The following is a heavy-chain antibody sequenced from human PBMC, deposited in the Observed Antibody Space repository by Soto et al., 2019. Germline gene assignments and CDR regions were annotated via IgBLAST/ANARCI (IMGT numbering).Heavy chain of an antibody. V-gene: IGHV3-23*01. CDR2: ISGSGGST. D-gene: IGHD2-2*02. CDR3: AKDRPTTRYCSSTSCYIDY. Sequence: VGSLRLSCAASGFTFSSYAMSWVRQAPGKGLEWVSAISGSGGSTYYADSVKGRFTISRDNSKNTLYLQMNSLRAEDTAVYYCAKDRPTTRYCSSTSCYIDYWGQGTLVTVSS. CDR1: GFTFSSYA. J-gene: IGHJ4*02.